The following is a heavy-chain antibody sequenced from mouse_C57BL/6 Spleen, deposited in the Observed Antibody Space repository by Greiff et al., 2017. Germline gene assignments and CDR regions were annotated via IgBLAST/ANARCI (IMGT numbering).Heavy chain of an antibody. CDR2: ISSGSSTI. CDR3: ASVHLLYYYDMDD. CDR1: GFTFSDYG. V-gene: IGHV5-17*01. D-gene: IGHD1-1*01. Sequence: EVKLMESGGGLVKPGGSLKLSCAASGFTFSDYGMHWVRQAPEKGLEWVAYISSGSSTIYYADTVKGRFTISRDNAKNTLFLQMTSLKSEDTAMYYCASVHLLYYYDMDDWGQGTTVTVSS. J-gene: IGHJ4*01.